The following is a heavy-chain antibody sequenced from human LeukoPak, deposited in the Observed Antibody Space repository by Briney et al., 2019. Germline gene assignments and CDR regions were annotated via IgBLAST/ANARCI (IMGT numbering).Heavy chain of an antibody. V-gene: IGHV3-49*04. CDR3: TRGNYDFWSGYYTYYFDY. D-gene: IGHD3-3*01. J-gene: IGHJ4*02. CDR1: GFTFGDYA. CDR2: IRSKAYGGTT. Sequence: PGGSLRLSCTASGFTFGDYAMSWVRQAPGKGLEWVGFIRSKAYGGTTEYAASVKGRFTISRDDSKSIAYLQMNSLKTEDTAVYYCTRGNYDFWSGYYTYYFDYWGQGTLVIVSS.